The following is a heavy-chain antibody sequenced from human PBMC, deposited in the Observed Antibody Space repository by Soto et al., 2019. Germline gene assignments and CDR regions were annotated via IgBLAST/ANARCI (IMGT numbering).Heavy chain of an antibody. CDR2: ISYDGSNK. D-gene: IGHD6-19*01. V-gene: IGHV3-30*18. J-gene: IGHJ6*02. CDR3: GKDRGQWLVRSHYGMDV. CDR1: GFTFSSYG. Sequence: QVQLVESGGGVVQPGRSLRLSCAASGFTFSSYGMHWVRQAPGKGLEWVAVISYDGSNKYYADSVKGRFSISRDNSKNTLYLKMNSLRAEDRAVFYCGKDRGQWLVRSHYGMDVWGRGTTVTVSS.